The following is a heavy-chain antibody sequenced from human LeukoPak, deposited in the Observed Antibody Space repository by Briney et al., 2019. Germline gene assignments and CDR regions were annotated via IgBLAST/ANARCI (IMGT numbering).Heavy chain of an antibody. Sequence: ASVKVSCKASGYTFTSYGISWVRQAPGQGLEWTGWISAYNGNTNYAQKLQGRVTMTTDTSTSTAYMELRSLRSDDTAVYYCARDQSQWELPDFDYWGQGTLVTVSS. J-gene: IGHJ4*02. D-gene: IGHD1-26*01. CDR1: GYTFTSYG. V-gene: IGHV1-18*01. CDR3: ARDQSQWELPDFDY. CDR2: ISAYNGNT.